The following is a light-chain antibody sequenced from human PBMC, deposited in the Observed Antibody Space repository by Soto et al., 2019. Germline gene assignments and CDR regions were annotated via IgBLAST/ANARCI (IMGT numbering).Light chain of an antibody. CDR2: ATS. Sequence: DIQMTQSPSSLSASVGDRVTITCRASQRITTYLNWYQQKPGKAPNLLITATSTLQSRVPSRFSGSGSGTDFTLTISSLQPEDFATYYCQQSYSTLWTFGQGTRVEIK. CDR1: QRITTY. V-gene: IGKV1-39*01. J-gene: IGKJ1*01. CDR3: QQSYSTLWT.